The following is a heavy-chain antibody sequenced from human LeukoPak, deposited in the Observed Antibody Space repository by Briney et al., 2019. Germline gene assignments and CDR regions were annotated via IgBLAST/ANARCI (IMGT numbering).Heavy chain of an antibody. D-gene: IGHD3-22*01. J-gene: IGHJ5*02. V-gene: IGHV3-21*01. Sequence: PGGPLRLSCAASGFTFSSYTMNWVRQAPGKGLEWVSSITRTSIYIYYADSVKGRFTISRDNAKKSLYLQMSSLRPEDTAVYYCARVRYDGSGYSPPHNWFDPWGEGTLVTVSS. CDR3: ARVRYDGSGYSPPHNWFDP. CDR2: ITRTSIYI. CDR1: GFTFSSYT.